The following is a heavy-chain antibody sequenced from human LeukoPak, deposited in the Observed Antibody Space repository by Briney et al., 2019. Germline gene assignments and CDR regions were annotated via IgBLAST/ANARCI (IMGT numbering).Heavy chain of an antibody. Sequence: GSLRLSCAASGFPFSSYGMHWVRPAPGKGLEWVAVISYDGSNKYYADSVKGRFTISRDNSKNTLYLQMNSLRAEDTAVYYCAKDGAVAATTNFDYWGQGTLVTVSS. CDR3: AKDGAVAATTNFDY. J-gene: IGHJ4*02. CDR1: GFPFSSYG. V-gene: IGHV3-30*18. CDR2: ISYDGSNK. D-gene: IGHD6-19*01.